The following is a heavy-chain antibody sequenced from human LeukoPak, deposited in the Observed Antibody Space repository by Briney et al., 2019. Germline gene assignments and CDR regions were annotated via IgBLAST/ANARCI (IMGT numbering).Heavy chain of an antibody. J-gene: IGHJ1*01. Sequence: GESLKISCKGSGYSFTNYWIGWVRQMPGKGLEWMGIIYPGDSDTRYSPSFQGQVTISAEKSISTAYLQWSSLKASDTALYYCARHSGSGWYAEYFQHWGQGTLVTVSS. V-gene: IGHV5-51*01. CDR1: GYSFTNYW. D-gene: IGHD6-19*01. CDR3: ARHSGSGWYAEYFQH. CDR2: IYPGDSDT.